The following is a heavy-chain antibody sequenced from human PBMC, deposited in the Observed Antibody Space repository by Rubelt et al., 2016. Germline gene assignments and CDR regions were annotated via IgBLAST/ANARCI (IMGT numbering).Heavy chain of an antibody. CDR2: IYYSGST. Sequence: QVQLQESGPGLVKPSQTLSLTCTVSGGSISSGGSYWTWIRQHPGKGLEWIGYIYYSGSTSYNPSLKIRVTISVDTSKNHFALRLSSVTAADTAVYYCARENMGTGYGDYHIDSWGQGTLVTVSS. D-gene: IGHD4-17*01. V-gene: IGHV4-31*03. CDR3: ARENMGTGYGDYHIDS. CDR1: GGSISSGGSY. J-gene: IGHJ4*02.